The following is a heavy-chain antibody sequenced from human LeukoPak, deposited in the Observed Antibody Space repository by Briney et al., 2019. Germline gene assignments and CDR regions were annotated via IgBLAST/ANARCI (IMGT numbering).Heavy chain of an antibody. D-gene: IGHD2-21*01. CDR3: ARVDWLANHYYYMDV. CDR2: IYHSGST. CDR1: GYSISSGYY. Sequence: PSETLSLTRTVSGYSISSGYYWGWIRQPPGKGLEWIGSIYHSGSTYYNPSLKSRVTISVDTSKNQFSLKLSSVTAADTAVYYCARVDWLANHYYYMDVWGKGTTVTVSS. V-gene: IGHV4-38-2*02. J-gene: IGHJ6*03.